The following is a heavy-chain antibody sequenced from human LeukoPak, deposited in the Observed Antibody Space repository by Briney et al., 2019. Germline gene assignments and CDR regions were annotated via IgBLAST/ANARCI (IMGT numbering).Heavy chain of an antibody. J-gene: IGHJ4*02. CDR2: IIPIFGTA. CDR3: ARVARQQLWRYYFDY. D-gene: IGHD6-13*01. V-gene: IGHV1-69*13. CDR1: GGTFSSYA. Sequence: GASVKVSCKASGGTFSSYAISWVRQAPGQGLEWMGGIIPIFGTANYAQKFQGRVTITADESTSTAYMELSSLRSEDTAVYYCARVARQQLWRYYFDYWGQGTLVTVSS.